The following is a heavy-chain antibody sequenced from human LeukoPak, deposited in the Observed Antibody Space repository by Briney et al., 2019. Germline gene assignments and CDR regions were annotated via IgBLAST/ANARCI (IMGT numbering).Heavy chain of an antibody. J-gene: IGHJ4*02. CDR3: ARTRDFWNGYFAY. CDR1: GGSITSGTYY. CDR2: ILHSGST. Sequence: SQTLSLTCDVSGGSITSGTYYWSWIRQPPGKGLEWIGYILHSGSTYQNPSLKSRVTISVDTSKSQFSLKLSSVTAADTAVYYCARTRDFWNGYFAYWGQGTLVTVSS. D-gene: IGHD3-3*01. V-gene: IGHV4-30-2*01.